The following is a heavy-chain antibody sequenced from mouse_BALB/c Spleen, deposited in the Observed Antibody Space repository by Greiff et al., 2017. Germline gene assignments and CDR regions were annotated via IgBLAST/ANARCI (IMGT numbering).Heavy chain of an antibody. Sequence: ESGPGLVKPSQSLSLTCTVTGYSITSDYAWNWIRQFPGNKLEWMGYISYSGSTSYNPSLKSRISITRDTSKNQFFLQLNSVTTEDTATYYCARYGNYGPWFAYWGQGTLVTVSA. J-gene: IGHJ3*01. D-gene: IGHD2-1*01. V-gene: IGHV3-2*02. CDR1: GYSITSDYA. CDR3: ARYGNYGPWFAY. CDR2: ISYSGST.